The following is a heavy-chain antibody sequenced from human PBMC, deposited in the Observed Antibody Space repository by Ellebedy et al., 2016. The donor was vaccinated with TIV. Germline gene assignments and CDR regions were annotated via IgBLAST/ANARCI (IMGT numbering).Heavy chain of an antibody. CDR1: GYTLTCYA. J-gene: IGHJ4*02. Sequence: AASVTVSCKASGYTLTCYAMHWVRQAPGQRLEWMGWINAGNGNTKYSQKFQGRVTITRDTSASTAYMELSSLRTEDTAVYYYARGVYAMGNFDYWGQGTLVTVSS. CDR3: ARGVYAMGNFDY. V-gene: IGHV1-3*01. D-gene: IGHD2-8*01. CDR2: INAGNGNT.